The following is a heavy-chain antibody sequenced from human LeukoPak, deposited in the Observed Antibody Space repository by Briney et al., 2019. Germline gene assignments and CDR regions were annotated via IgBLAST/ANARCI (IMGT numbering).Heavy chain of an antibody. J-gene: IGHJ4*02. CDR1: GFTFDDYG. V-gene: IGHV3-7*01. Sequence: GGSLRLSCAASGFTFDDYGMSWVRQAPGKGLEWVANMKQDGSEKYYVDSVKGRFTISRDNAKNSLYLQMNSLRAEDTAVYYCAAVKSGYYYYFDYWGQGTLVTVSS. CDR3: AAVKSGYYYYFDY. CDR2: MKQDGSEK. D-gene: IGHD3-3*01.